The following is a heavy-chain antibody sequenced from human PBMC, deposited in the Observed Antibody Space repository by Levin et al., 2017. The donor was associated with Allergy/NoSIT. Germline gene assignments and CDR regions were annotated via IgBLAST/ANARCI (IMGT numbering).Heavy chain of an antibody. Sequence: ETLSLTCAASGFTFSSYALHWVRQAPGKGLEYVSAISNNGGSTYYANSVKGRFTISRDNSKNTLYLQMGSLRAEDMAVYYCARLGTLTTFDYWGQGTLVTVSS. CDR2: ISNNGGST. J-gene: IGHJ4*02. D-gene: IGHD4-17*01. CDR1: GFTFSSYA. V-gene: IGHV3-64*01. CDR3: ARLGTLTTFDY.